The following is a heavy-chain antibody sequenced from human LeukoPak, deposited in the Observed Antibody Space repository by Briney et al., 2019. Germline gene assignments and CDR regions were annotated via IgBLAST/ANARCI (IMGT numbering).Heavy chain of an antibody. CDR1: GGSISSYY. CDR3: ARHRAAADPSIDY. Sequence: PSETLSLTCTVSGGSISSYYWSWIRQPPGKGLEWIGYIYYSGSTNYNPSLKSRVTISVDTSKNQFSLKLSSVTAADTAVYYCARHRAAADPSIDYWGQGTLVTVSS. D-gene: IGHD6-13*01. CDR2: IYYSGST. V-gene: IGHV4-59*08. J-gene: IGHJ4*02.